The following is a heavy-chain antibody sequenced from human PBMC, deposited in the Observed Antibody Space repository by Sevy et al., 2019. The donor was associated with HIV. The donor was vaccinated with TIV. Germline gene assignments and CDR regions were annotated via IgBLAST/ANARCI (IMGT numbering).Heavy chain of an antibody. J-gene: IGHJ4*02. CDR1: GFTFSSYA. D-gene: IGHD6-19*01. CDR3: ARITGWRFDY. CDR2: ISGSGGST. V-gene: IGHV3-23*01. Sequence: GGSLRLSCAASGFTFSSYAMSWVRQAPGKGLEWVSAISGSGGSTYYADSVKGRFTISRDNAKNSLYLQMNSLRAEDTAVYYCARITGWRFDYWGQGTLVTVSS.